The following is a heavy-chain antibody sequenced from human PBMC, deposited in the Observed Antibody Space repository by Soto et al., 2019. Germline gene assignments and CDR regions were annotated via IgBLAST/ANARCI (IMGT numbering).Heavy chain of an antibody. CDR2: ISDSGGST. V-gene: IGHV3-23*01. D-gene: IGHD5-18*01. J-gene: IGHJ4*02. Sequence: HPGGSLRLSCAASGFTFSSYAMSWVRQAPGKGLEWVSAISDSGGSTYYADSVKGRFYISRDNSKNTVSLHMNSLRAEDTALYYCAKDCSQRTSGYFFDYRGQRTPVTVSS. CDR3: AKDCSQRTSGYFFDY. CDR1: GFTFSSYA.